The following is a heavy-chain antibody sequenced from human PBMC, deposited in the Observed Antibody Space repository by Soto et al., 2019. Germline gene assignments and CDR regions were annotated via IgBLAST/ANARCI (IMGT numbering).Heavy chain of an antibody. D-gene: IGHD3-10*01. J-gene: IGHJ4*02. V-gene: IGHV3-21*01. CDR3: ETGGSGSYYNPPFDY. Sequence: GRALRRSCAGSGFTFIGHGMHWIRQAPGKGMEWVSSISSSSSYIYYADSVKGRFTISRDNAKNSLYLQMNSLRAEDTVVYYCETGGSGSYYNPPFDYWGQGTLVTVSS. CDR2: ISSSSSYI. CDR1: GFTFIGHG.